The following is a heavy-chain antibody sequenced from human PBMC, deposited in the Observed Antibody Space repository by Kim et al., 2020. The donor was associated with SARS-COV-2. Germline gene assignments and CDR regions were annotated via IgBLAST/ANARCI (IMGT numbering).Heavy chain of an antibody. CDR1: GFTFDDYA. V-gene: IGHV3-9*01. Sequence: GGSLRLSCAASGFTFDDYAMHWVRQAPGKGLEWVSGISWNSGSIGYADSVKGRFTISRDNAKNSLYLQMNSLRAEDTALYYCAKEQVYYYERGAFDIWGQGILVTVSS. CDR3: AKEQVYYYERGAFDI. J-gene: IGHJ3*02. D-gene: IGHD3-10*02. CDR2: ISWNSGSI.